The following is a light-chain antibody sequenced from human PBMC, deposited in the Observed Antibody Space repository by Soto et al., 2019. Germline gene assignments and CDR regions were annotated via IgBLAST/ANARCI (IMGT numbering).Light chain of an antibody. V-gene: IGKV3-20*01. CDR3: QQYGGSPST. Sequence: EIALTQSPGTLSLSPGERATLYCRASQSVSSSYFAWYQQKRGQAPRLLLYGASSRATGVPDRFSGSGSGTDFTLTISRLEPEDFAVYYCQQYGGSPSTFGQGTKVEVK. CDR2: GAS. J-gene: IGKJ1*01. CDR1: QSVSSSY.